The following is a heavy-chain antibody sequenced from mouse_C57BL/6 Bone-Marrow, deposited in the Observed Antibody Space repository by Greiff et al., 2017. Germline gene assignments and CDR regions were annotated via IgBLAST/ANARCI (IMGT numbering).Heavy chain of an antibody. CDR2: IWGGGST. Sequence: VQLQQSGPGLVAPSQSLSITCTVSGFSLTSYGVDWVRQPPGKGLEWLGVIWGGGSTNNNSALMSRLSISKDNSKSHVFLKMNSLQTNDTAMYYCATHYYGSSPYYAMDYRGQGTSVTVSS. D-gene: IGHD1-1*01. J-gene: IGHJ4*01. CDR3: ATHYYGSSPYYAMDY. V-gene: IGHV2-9*01. CDR1: GFSLTSYG.